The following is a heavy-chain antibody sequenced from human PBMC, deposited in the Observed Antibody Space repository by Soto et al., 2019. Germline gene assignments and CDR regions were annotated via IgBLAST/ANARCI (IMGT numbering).Heavy chain of an antibody. CDR3: ARVGLSSSWEPPFGAAFDI. CDR1: GYTFTSYA. D-gene: IGHD6-13*01. CDR2: INAGNGNT. Sequence: ASVKVSCKASGYTFTSYAMHWVRQAPGQRLEWMGWINAGNGNTKYSQKFQGRVTITRDTSASTAYMELSSLRSEDTAVYYCARVGLSSSWEPPFGAAFDIWGQGTMVTVSS. J-gene: IGHJ3*02. V-gene: IGHV1-3*01.